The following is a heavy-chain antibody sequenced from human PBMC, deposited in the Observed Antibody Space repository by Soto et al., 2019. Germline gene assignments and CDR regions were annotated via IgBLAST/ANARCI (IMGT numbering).Heavy chain of an antibody. D-gene: IGHD1-26*01. CDR3: VWQSDFIGTWR. J-gene: IGHJ4*02. V-gene: IGHV3-15*07. CDR2: IKSEASGGTK. Sequence: GGSLRLSCAASGFTFTYAWMNWVRQAPGKGLKWVGRIKSEASGGTKDYAEIVKGRFTISRDDPKNTVYLQMDSLQIGDTAVYFCVWQSDFIGTWRWGQGTLVTVPQ. CDR1: GFTFTYAW.